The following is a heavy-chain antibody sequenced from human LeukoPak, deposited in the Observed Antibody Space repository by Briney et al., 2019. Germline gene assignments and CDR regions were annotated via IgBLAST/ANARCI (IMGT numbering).Heavy chain of an antibody. CDR2: INPNSGGT. J-gene: IGHJ4*02. V-gene: IGHV1-2*02. CDR3: TRKRSYYDSSGYYY. CDR1: GYTFTGYY. Sequence: ASVKVSCKASGYTFTGYYMHWVRQAPGQGLEWMGWINPNSGGTNYAQKFQGRVTMTRDTSISTAYKQLSRLRSDDTAVYYCTRKRSYYDSSGYYYWGQGTLVTVSS. D-gene: IGHD3-22*01.